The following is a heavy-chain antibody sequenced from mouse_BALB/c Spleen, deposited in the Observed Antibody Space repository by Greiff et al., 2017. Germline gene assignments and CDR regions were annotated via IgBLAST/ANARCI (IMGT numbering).Heavy chain of an antibody. Sequence: VQLVESGAELVRPGSSVKISCKASGYAFSSYWMNWVKQRPGQGLEWIGQIYPGDGDTNYNGKFKGKATLTADKSSSTAYMQLSSLTSEDSAVYFCARRKEHYYAMDYWGQGTSVTVSS. CDR2: IYPGDGDT. V-gene: IGHV1-80*01. CDR3: ARRKEHYYAMDY. CDR1: GYAFSSYW. J-gene: IGHJ4*01.